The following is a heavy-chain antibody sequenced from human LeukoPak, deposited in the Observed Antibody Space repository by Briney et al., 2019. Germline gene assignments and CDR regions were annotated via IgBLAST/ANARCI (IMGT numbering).Heavy chain of an antibody. CDR2: IWYDESKK. CDR3: ARDLCSTTSCLDY. J-gene: IGHJ4*02. CDR1: GYTFTDYG. Sequence: GRSLRLSCAASGYTFTDYGAHWVRQAPGKGVECVAVIWYDESKKYYADSVKGRFTISRDTSKNTLYLQMSSLRAEDTAVYYCARDLCSTTSCLDYWGQGTLVTVSS. V-gene: IGHV3-33*01. D-gene: IGHD2-2*01.